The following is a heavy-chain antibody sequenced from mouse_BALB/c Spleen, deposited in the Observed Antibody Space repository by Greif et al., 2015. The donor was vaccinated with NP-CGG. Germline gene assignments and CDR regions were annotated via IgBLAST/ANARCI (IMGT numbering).Heavy chain of an antibody. CDR3: ARFYYGSSYWYFDV. J-gene: IGHJ1*01. Sequence: EVKLVESGPGLVKPSQSLSLTCTVTGYSITSDYAWNWIRQFPGNKLEWMGYISYSGSTSYNPSLKSRISITRHTSKNQFFLQLNSVTTEDTATYYCARFYYGSSYWYFDVWGAGTTVTVSS. CDR1: GYSITSDYA. D-gene: IGHD1-1*01. V-gene: IGHV3-2*02. CDR2: ISYSGST.